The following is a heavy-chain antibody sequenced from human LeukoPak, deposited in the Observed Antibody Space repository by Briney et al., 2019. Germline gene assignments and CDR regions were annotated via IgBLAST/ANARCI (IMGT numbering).Heavy chain of an antibody. V-gene: IGHV4-38-2*02. CDR3: ARRSSSLNYYYYYMDV. J-gene: IGHJ6*03. Sequence: SETLSLTCTVSGYSISSGYYWGWIRQPPGKGLEWIGSIYHSGSTYYNPSLKSRVTISVDTSKNQFSLILSSVTAADTAVYYCARRSSSLNYYYYYMDVWGKGTTVTVSS. D-gene: IGHD2-2*01. CDR1: GYSISSGYY. CDR2: IYHSGST.